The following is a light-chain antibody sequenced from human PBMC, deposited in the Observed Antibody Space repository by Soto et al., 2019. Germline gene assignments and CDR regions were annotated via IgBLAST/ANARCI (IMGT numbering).Light chain of an antibody. CDR2: EGS. Sequence: QSALTQPASVSASPGQSLTISCTGTSSDVGSSNFVSWYQQHPGKAPKLIIYEGSRRPSGVSGRFSGSKSGNAASLTISGLQAEDEADYYCCSFPGTSTLYVFGSGTKLTVL. CDR1: SSDVGSSNF. J-gene: IGLJ1*01. V-gene: IGLV2-23*01. CDR3: CSFPGTSTLYV.